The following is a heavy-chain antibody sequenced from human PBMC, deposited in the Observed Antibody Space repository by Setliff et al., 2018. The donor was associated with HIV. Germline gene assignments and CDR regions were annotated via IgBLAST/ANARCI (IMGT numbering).Heavy chain of an antibody. V-gene: IGHV4-34*01. J-gene: IGHJ4*02. CDR1: GGSFSGYY. Sequence: SETLSLTCAVYGGSFSGYYWSWIRQPPGKGLGWIGEINHSGRTNYNPSLKSRVTISVDTSKNQFSLKLSSVTAADTAVYYCARGVGPYRPEDYWGQGTLVTVSS. CDR3: ARGVGPYRPEDY. CDR2: INHSGRT. D-gene: IGHD3-16*01.